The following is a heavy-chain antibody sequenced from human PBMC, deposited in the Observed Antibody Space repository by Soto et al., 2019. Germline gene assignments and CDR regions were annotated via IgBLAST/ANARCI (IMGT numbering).Heavy chain of an antibody. Sequence: QLLESVPGLVKPSETLSLTCTVSGGSISSSSYYWGWIRQPPGKGLEWIGSIYYSGSTDYNPSLKSRVTISVDTSKTPCALKLSSVTAADTAVYYCASSRGYDYYYYYCMDVWGQGTTVTVSS. CDR2: IYYSGST. V-gene: IGHV4-39*01. J-gene: IGHJ6*02. CDR3: ASSRGYDYYYYYCMDV. CDR1: GGSISSSSYY. D-gene: IGHD5-12*01.